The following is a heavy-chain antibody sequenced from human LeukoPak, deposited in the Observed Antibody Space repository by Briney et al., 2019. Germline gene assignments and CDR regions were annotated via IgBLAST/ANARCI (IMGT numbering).Heavy chain of an antibody. CDR3: ARHLDFGAENWFDP. CDR1: GGSISTSNYY. D-gene: IGHD3-16*01. J-gene: IGHJ5*02. CDR2: IYYSGST. V-gene: IGHV4-39*01. Sequence: SSETLSLTCTVSGGSISTSNYYWGWIRQSPGKGLEWIGSIYYSGSTYYNPSLKSRVTISVDTSKNQSSLKLSSVTAADTAVYYCARHLDFGAENWFDPWGQGTLVTVSS.